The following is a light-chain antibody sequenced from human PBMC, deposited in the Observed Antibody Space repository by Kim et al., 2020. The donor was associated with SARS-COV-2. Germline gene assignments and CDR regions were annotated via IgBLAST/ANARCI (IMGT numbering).Light chain of an antibody. J-gene: IGKJ4*01. Sequence: EIVLTQSPGTLSLSPGESATLSCRASHILTSSYFAWYQHKFGQSPRLLIYGASSRPTGIPDRFNGSGSGTDFTITISRLEPEDSAVYYCQKYGSSPPLTFGGGTKVDIK. CDR3: QKYGSSPPLT. CDR1: HILTSSY. CDR2: GAS. V-gene: IGKV3-20*01.